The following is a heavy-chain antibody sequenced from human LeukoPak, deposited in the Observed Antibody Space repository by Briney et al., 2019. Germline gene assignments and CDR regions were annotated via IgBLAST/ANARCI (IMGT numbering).Heavy chain of an antibody. V-gene: IGHV3-48*03. J-gene: IGHJ4*02. Sequence: PGGSLRLSCAASGFTFSGYEMNWVRQAPGKGLEWVSYISSSGSKIYYADSVKGRFTIPRDNAKNSLDLQMNSLRAEDTAVYYCARVFGGAVADYWGQGTLVTVSS. CDR1: GFTFSGYE. CDR2: ISSSGSKI. CDR3: ARVFGGAVADY. D-gene: IGHD6-19*01.